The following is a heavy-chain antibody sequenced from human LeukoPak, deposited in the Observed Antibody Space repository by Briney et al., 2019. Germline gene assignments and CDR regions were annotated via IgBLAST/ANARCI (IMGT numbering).Heavy chain of an antibody. CDR2: MNPNSGNT. CDR1: GYTFTSYD. D-gene: IGHD2-15*01. Sequence: GASVKVSCKASGYTFTSYDINWVRPATGQGLEWMGWMNPNSGNTGYAQKFQGRVTMTRNTSISTAYMELSSLRSEDTAVYYCARYEVVAAVSGMDVWGQGTTVTVSS. V-gene: IGHV1-8*01. CDR3: ARYEVVAAVSGMDV. J-gene: IGHJ6*02.